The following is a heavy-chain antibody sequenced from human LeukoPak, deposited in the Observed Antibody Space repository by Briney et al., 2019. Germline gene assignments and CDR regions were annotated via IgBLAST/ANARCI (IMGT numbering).Heavy chain of an antibody. CDR1: GFTFSSYG. V-gene: IGHV3-30*02. CDR2: IRYDGSNK. D-gene: IGHD3-22*01. Sequence: PGGSLRLSCAASGFTFSSYGMHWVRQAPGKGLEWAAFIRYDGSNKYYADSVKGRFTIPSDKSKNTLYLQMNSLRADNTAVYYFAKDPTHYRVGDDYDSTVLSYWGQGTLVTVSS. CDR3: AKDPTHYRVGDDYDSTVLSY. J-gene: IGHJ4*02.